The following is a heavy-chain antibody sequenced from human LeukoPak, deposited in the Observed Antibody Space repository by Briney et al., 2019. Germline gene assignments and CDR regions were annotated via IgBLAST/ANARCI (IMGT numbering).Heavy chain of an antibody. CDR3: ARGPNSNWSGLDF. CDR1: EFSFSGHW. V-gene: IGHV3-74*01. D-gene: IGHD6-6*01. CDR2: ISPTGSTT. Sequence: GGSLRLSCTASEFSFSGHWMHWARQLPGKGLVWVSRISPTGSTTSYADSVKGRFTVSRDNAKNTLYLQENNLRAEDTAVYYCARGPNSNWSGLDFGGQGTLLTVSS. J-gene: IGHJ4*02.